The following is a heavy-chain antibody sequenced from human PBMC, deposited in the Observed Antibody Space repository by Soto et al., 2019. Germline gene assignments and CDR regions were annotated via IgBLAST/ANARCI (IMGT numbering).Heavy chain of an antibody. D-gene: IGHD6-6*01. CDR3: ARGEYTSRRGFDV. V-gene: IGHV3-20*04. Sequence: EVQLAESGGGVARPGGSRRLSCAASGIAFGDYGMTWVRRVPGKGLEWVAGISWNGDNTGYADFAKGRFTISRDNSKKSLLLEMNSLRVEDTPFYYCARGEYTSRRGFDVWGQGTPVTVSS. J-gene: IGHJ6*02. CDR2: ISWNGDNT. CDR1: GIAFGDYG.